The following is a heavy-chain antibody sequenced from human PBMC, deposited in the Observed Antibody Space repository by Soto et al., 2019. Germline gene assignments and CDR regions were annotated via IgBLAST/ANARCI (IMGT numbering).Heavy chain of an antibody. CDR2: INSDGSST. CDR3: AVAVAGPTAIGY. CDR1: GFTFSSYW. D-gene: IGHD6-19*01. V-gene: IGHV3-74*01. Sequence: GGSLRLSCAASGFTFSSYWMHWVRQAPGKGLVWVSRINSDGSSTSYADSVKGRFTISRDNAKNTLYLQMNSLRAEDTAVFYCAVAVAGPTAIGYWGQGTLVTVSS. J-gene: IGHJ4*02.